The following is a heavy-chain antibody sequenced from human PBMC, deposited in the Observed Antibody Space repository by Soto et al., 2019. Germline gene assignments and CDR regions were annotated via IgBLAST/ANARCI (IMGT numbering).Heavy chain of an antibody. Sequence: ASVKVSCKASGYTFTSYAMHWVRQAPGQRLEWMGWINAGNGNTKYSQKFQGRVTITRDTSASTAYMELSSVTAADTAVYYCARLTVLVPALYFDYWGQGTLVTVSS. J-gene: IGHJ4*02. CDR2: INAGNGNT. D-gene: IGHD2-2*01. CDR3: ARLTVLVPALYFDY. V-gene: IGHV1-3*01. CDR1: GYTFTSYA.